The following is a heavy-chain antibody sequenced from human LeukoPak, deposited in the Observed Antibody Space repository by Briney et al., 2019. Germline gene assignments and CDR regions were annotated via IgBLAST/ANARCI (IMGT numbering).Heavy chain of an antibody. CDR1: GFTFSSFA. V-gene: IGHV3-23*01. CDR2: ISGSGGST. Sequence: TGGSLILSCAASGFTFSSFAMTWVRQAPGKGLEWVSDISGSGGSTYFADSVKGRFTISRDNSKNTLYLQMNSLRAADTAIYYCAKGRGGVAGTGIDYWGQGTLVTVSS. D-gene: IGHD6-19*01. J-gene: IGHJ4*02. CDR3: AKGRGGVAGTGIDY.